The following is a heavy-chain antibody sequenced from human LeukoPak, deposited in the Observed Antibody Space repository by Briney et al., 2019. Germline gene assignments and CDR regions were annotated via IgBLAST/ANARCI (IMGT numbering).Heavy chain of an antibody. CDR2: IYYSGST. J-gene: IGHJ6*03. CDR1: GGSISSSSYY. Sequence: SETLSLTCTVSGGSISSSSYYWGWIRQPPGKGLEWIGSIYYSGSTYYNPSLKSRVTISVDTSENQFSLKLSSVTAADTAVYYCARPLNYYYYMDVWGKGTTVTVSS. D-gene: IGHD3-9*01. V-gene: IGHV4-39*01. CDR3: ARPLNYYYYMDV.